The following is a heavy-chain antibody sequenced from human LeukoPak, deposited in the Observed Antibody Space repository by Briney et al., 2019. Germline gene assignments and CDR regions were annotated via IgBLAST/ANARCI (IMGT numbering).Heavy chain of an antibody. CDR1: GYTLTELS. Sequence: ASVKVSCKVSGYTLTELSMHWVRQAPGKGLEWMGGFDPEDGETIYAQKFQGRVTMTEDTSTDTAYMELSSLRSEDTAVYYCATGHDFWRVFDPWGQGTLVTVSS. V-gene: IGHV1-24*01. CDR3: ATGHDFWRVFDP. CDR2: FDPEDGET. D-gene: IGHD3-3*01. J-gene: IGHJ5*02.